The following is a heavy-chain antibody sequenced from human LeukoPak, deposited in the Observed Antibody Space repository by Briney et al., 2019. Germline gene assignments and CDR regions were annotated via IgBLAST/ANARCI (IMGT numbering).Heavy chain of an antibody. D-gene: IGHD6-19*01. J-gene: IGHJ4*02. Sequence: PGGSLRLSCAASGFTFSSYGMHWVRLAPGKGLEWAAVVSYDGSNKYYAHSVKGRFTISRDNSKNTLYLQLNSLRAEDTAVYYCAKDRIAVAGTNGRGASDYWGQGTLVTVSS. CDR2: VSYDGSNK. CDR3: AKDRIAVAGTNGRGASDY. CDR1: GFTFSSYG. V-gene: IGHV3-30*18.